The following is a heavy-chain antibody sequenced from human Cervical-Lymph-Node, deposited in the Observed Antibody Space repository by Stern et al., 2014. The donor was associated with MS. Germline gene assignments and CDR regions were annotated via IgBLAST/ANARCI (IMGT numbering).Heavy chain of an antibody. CDR3: ALRRSYYVY. J-gene: IGHJ4*02. CDR2: LIPFFGAT. Sequence: QVQLVQSGYEVKKPGSSVKVSCKPSGDTFSSYALSWVRQAPGQGLEWVGGLIPFFGATRYGQKFQGRVTITPEESTGTAFMELTNLTSDDTAVYYCALRRSYYVYWGLGTLISVSS. D-gene: IGHD4-11*01. CDR1: GDTFSSYA. V-gene: IGHV1-69*01.